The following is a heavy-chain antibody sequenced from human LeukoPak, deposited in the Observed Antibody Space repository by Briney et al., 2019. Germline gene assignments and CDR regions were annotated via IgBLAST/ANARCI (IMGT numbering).Heavy chain of an antibody. CDR1: GGSISSGTYY. V-gene: IGHV4-39*01. Sequence: SETLSLTCTVSGGSISSGTYYWGWIRQPPGKGLECIGTIYYSGITSYNPSLKGRVTISVDASKNQFSLKLSSVTAADTAVYYCARHDGDFHVNWFDPWGQGTLVTVSS. CDR2: IYYSGIT. J-gene: IGHJ5*02. D-gene: IGHD4-17*01. CDR3: ARHDGDFHVNWFDP.